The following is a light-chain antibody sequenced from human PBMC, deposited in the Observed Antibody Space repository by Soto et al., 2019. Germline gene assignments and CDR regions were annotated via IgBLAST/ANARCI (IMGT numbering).Light chain of an antibody. V-gene: IGKV1-16*01. CDR3: QQYNSYPLT. CDR2: AAS. Sequence: DIEMAQSPSTLSASVGDRVTITCRASQGINIFLAWFQQKPGKAPNLLISAASTLQSGVPSRFSGSGSGTDSTLTISSLQPEDFATYYCQQYNSYPLTFGGGTKVDTK. CDR1: QGINIF. J-gene: IGKJ4*01.